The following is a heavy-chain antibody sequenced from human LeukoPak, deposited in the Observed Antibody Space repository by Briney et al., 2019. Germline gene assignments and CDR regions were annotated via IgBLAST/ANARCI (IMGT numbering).Heavy chain of an antibody. Sequence: PSETLSLTCIVSGGSISSSIYYWAWVRQPPGKGLEWIGTVFYNGATQYSPSLRSRVTISVDTSKNQFSLKLSSVTAADTAVYYCARDKYDYGNYYYGMDVWGQGTTVTVSS. D-gene: IGHD4-17*01. CDR2: VFYNGAT. CDR1: GGSISSSIYY. V-gene: IGHV4-39*07. CDR3: ARDKYDYGNYYYGMDV. J-gene: IGHJ6*02.